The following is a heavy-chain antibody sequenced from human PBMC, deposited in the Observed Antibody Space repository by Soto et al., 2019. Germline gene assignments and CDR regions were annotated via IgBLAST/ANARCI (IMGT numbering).Heavy chain of an antibody. D-gene: IGHD6-13*01. CDR1: GFTFSSYG. CDR2: ISYDGSNK. CDR3: AKARGYSSSWYYYYYYGMDV. V-gene: IGHV3-30*18. J-gene: IGHJ6*02. Sequence: QVQLVESGGGVVQPGRSLRLSCAASGFTFSSYGMHWVRQAPGKGLEWVAVISYDGSNKYYADSVKGRFTISRDNSKNTLYLQMNSLRAEDPAVYYCAKARGYSSSWYYYYYYGMDVWGQGTTVTVSS.